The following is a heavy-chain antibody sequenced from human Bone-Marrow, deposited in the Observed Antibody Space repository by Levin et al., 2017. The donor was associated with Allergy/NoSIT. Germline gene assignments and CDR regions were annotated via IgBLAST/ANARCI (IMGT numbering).Heavy chain of an antibody. CDR2: IDKSGTTI. CDR1: GFTFSDYY. Sequence: GGSLRLSCAASGFTFSDYYMSWIRQAPGKGLEWVAYIDKSGTTIYYADSVKGRFSISRDNAKRSVYLQRNSLRVEDTAIYSCARVAQQVSPWGPGTLVPVSS. D-gene: IGHD6-13*01. J-gene: IGHJ5*02. V-gene: IGHV3-11*01. CDR3: ARVAQQVSP.